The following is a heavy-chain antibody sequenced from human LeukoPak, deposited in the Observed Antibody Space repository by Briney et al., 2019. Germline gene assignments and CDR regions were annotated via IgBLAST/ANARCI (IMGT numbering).Heavy chain of an antibody. V-gene: IGHV4-61*02. Sequence: SETLSPTCTVSGGSISSGSYYWSWIRQPAGKGLEWIGRIYTSGSTNYNPSLKSRVTISVDTSKNQFSLKLSSVTAADTAVYCCARDSVRGFVVVTANAFDIRGQGTMVTVSS. J-gene: IGHJ3*02. D-gene: IGHD2-21*02. CDR3: ARDSVRGFVVVTANAFDI. CDR2: IYTSGST. CDR1: GGSISSGSYY.